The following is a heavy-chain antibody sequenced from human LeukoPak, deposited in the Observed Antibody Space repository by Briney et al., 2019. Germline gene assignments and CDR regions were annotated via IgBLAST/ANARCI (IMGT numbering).Heavy chain of an antibody. CDR3: AKARVFAEFYFDF. D-gene: IGHD5/OR15-5a*01. CDR1: GFTFSNYA. J-gene: IGHJ4*02. CDR2: ISGGGGSGSGGST. Sequence: PGVSLRLSCAASGFTFSNYAMNWVRQAPGRGLEWVSAISGGGGSGSGGSTYNADSVKGRFTISRDNSKNTLYLQMNSLRAEDTAVYYCAKARVFAEFYFDFWGQGTLVTVSS. V-gene: IGHV3-23*01.